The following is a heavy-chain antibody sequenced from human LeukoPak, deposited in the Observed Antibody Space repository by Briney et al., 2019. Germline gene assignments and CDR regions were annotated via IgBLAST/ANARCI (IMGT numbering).Heavy chain of an antibody. D-gene: IGHD4-11*01. CDR1: GFNLRDYW. CDR2: LGTDGTYT. CDR3: VRDPSNSGNWFDL. Sequence: GGSLRLSCAASGFNLRDYWMHWVRQAPGKGLVWVSRLGTDGTYTNYADSVPGRFTISRDNAKNTLYLQMDSLRAEDTSFYYCVRDPSNSGNWFDLWGQGTLVTVSS. J-gene: IGHJ5*02. V-gene: IGHV3-74*01.